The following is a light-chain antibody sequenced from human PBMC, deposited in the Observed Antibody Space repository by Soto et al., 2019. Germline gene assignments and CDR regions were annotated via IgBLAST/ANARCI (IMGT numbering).Light chain of an antibody. Sequence: AIEMTQSPSSLSASVGDRVTITCRASQGIRNDLGWYQQKPGKAPKLLIYGASRLQSGAPSRFGGSGSGTDFTLTISSLQPEDFATYYCLQDNNYPITFGQGTRLEIK. V-gene: IGKV1-6*01. CDR1: QGIRND. CDR3: LQDNNYPIT. J-gene: IGKJ5*01. CDR2: GAS.